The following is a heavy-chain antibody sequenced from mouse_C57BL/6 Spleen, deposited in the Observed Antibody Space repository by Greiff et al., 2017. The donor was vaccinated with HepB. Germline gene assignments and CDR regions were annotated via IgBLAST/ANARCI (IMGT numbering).Heavy chain of an antibody. CDR2: INPSNGGT. D-gene: IGHD2-4*01. CDR1: GYTFTSYW. V-gene: IGHV1-53*01. Sequence: QVQLQQPGTELVKPGASVKLSCKASGYTFTSYWMHWVKQRPGQGLEWIGNINPSNGGTNYNEKFKSKATLTVDKSSSTAYMQLSSLTSEDSAVYYCARGGYEYDVRGDYAMDYWGQGTSVTVSS. CDR3: ARGGYEYDVRGDYAMDY. J-gene: IGHJ4*01.